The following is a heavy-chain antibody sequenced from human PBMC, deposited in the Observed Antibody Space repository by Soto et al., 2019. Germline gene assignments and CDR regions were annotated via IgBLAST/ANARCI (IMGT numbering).Heavy chain of an antibody. CDR3: ARDEYSSSIVDYYYYGMDV. Sequence: SVKVSFKASGGTFSSYAISWVRQAPGQGLEWMGGIIPIFGTANYAQKFQGRVTITADESTSTAYMELSSLRSEDTAVYYCARDEYSSSIVDYYYYGMDVWGQGTTVTVSS. J-gene: IGHJ6*02. D-gene: IGHD6-6*01. CDR2: IIPIFGTA. CDR1: GGTFSSYA. V-gene: IGHV1-69*13.